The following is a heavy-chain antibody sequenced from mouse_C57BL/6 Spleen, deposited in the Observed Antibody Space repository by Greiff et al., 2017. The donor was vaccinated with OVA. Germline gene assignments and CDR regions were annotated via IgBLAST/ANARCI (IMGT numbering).Heavy chain of an antibody. CDR1: GYTFTEYT. CDR2: FYPGSGSI. J-gene: IGHJ1*03. Sequence: QVQLQQSGAELVKPGASVKLSCKASGYTFTEYTIHWVKQRSGQGLEWIGWFYPGSGSIKYNEKFKDKATLTVDKSSSTVYMELSSVTSDDSAVYFCARHYPNDGYYSDWYFDVWGTGTTVTVSS. D-gene: IGHD2-3*01. V-gene: IGHV1-62-2*01. CDR3: ARHYPNDGYYSDWYFDV.